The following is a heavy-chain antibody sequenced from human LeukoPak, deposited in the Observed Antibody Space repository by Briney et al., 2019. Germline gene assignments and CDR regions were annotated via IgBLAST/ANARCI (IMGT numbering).Heavy chain of an antibody. Sequence: PGGSXRLACAASGFTFSTYWMNWVRQVPGKGLEWVANIKPDGSDKYYVDSVKGRFTVSRDNAKNSLYLQMNSLRAEDTAVYYCAKGGDHWGQGTLVTVSS. J-gene: IGHJ4*02. CDR1: GFTFSTYW. CDR3: AKGGDH. V-gene: IGHV3-7*01. D-gene: IGHD3-16*01. CDR2: IKPDGSDK.